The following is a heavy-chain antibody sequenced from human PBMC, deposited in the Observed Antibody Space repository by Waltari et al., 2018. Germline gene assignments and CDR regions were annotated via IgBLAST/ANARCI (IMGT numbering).Heavy chain of an antibody. V-gene: IGHV4-39*01. D-gene: IGHD5-18*01. CDR2: IYYSGLT. Sequence: QLQLQESGPGLVKPSETLSLTCTVSGGSISSSSYYWGWSRQPPGKGLEWIGSIYYSGLTYYNPSLKSRVTISVDTSKNQFSLKLSSVTAADTAVYYCARQTWIQLWLYAFDIWGQGTMVTVSS. CDR3: ARQTWIQLWLYAFDI. CDR1: GGSISSSSYY. J-gene: IGHJ3*02.